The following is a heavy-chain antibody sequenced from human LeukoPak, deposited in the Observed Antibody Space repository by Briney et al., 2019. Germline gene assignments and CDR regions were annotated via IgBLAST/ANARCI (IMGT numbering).Heavy chain of an antibody. J-gene: IGHJ4*02. D-gene: IGHD4-17*01. CDR2: IYTSGST. V-gene: IGHV4-61*02. CDR1: GGSISSGSYY. CDR3: ARDRLYGEVDY. Sequence: SETLSLTCTVSGGSISSGSYYWSWIRQPAGKGLEWIGRIYTSGSTNYNPSLKSRVTISVDTSKNQFSLKLSSVTAADTAVYYCARDRLYGEVDYWGQGTLVTVSS.